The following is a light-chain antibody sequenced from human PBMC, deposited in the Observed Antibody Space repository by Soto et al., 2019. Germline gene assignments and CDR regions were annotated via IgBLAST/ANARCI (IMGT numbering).Light chain of an antibody. CDR3: QEYNSYSEA. V-gene: IGKV1-5*03. CDR2: KAS. CDR1: QSIGTW. Sequence: DIQMTQSPSTLSAFVGDRVTMTCRASQSIGTWLAWYQQKPGKAPQLLIHKASILESGVPARFSGSGSGTDFSLSISSLQPDDLATYYCQEYNSYSEAFGQGTKVDIK. J-gene: IGKJ1*01.